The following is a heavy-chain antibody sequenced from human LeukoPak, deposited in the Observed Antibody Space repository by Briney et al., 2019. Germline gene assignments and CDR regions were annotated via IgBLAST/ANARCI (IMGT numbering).Heavy chain of an antibody. V-gene: IGHV5-51*01. CDR3: ARWDYDILTGYSYYFDY. D-gene: IGHD3-9*01. Sequence: GESLKISCKGSGYSFTSYWIGWVRQLPEKGLEWMGIIYPGDSDTRYSPSFQGQVTISADKSLSTAYLQWSGLKASDTAMYYCARWDYDILTGYSYYFDYWGQGTLVTVSS. J-gene: IGHJ4*02. CDR2: IYPGDSDT. CDR1: GYSFTSYW.